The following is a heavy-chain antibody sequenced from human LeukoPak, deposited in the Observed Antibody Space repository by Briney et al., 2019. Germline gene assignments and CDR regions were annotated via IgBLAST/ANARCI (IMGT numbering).Heavy chain of an antibody. CDR3: AKVAKYYYGSETYYFFEH. V-gene: IGHV3-7*01. D-gene: IGHD3-10*01. CDR1: GFTFSSYW. Sequence: GGSVRLSCAASGFTFSSYWMSWVRQAPGKGLEWVANIKQDGSEKYYVDSVKGRFTISRDNAKNSLYLQMNSLRVEDTAVYYCAKVAKYYYGSETYYFFEHWGQGTPVTASS. CDR2: IKQDGSEK. J-gene: IGHJ4*02.